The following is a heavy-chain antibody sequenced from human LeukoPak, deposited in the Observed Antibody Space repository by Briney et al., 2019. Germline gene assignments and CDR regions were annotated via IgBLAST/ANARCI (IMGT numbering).Heavy chain of an antibody. CDR3: ARRRLAGSGRRDYFDY. CDR1: GGTFSSYA. CDR2: IIPIFGTA. J-gene: IGHJ4*02. V-gene: IGHV1-69*05. D-gene: IGHD3-10*01. Sequence: SVKVSCKASGGTFSSYAISWVRQAPGQGLEWMGGIIPIFGTANYAQKFQGRVTITTDESTSTAYMGLSSLRSEDTAVYYCARRRLAGSGRRDYFDYWGQGTLVTVSS.